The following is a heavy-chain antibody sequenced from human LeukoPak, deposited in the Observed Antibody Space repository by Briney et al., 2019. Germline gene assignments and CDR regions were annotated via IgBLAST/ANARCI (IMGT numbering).Heavy chain of an antibody. J-gene: IGHJ6*02. Sequence: SETLSLTCTVSGGSISSYYGSWIRQPPGKGLEWIGYIYYSGSTNYNPSLKSRVTISVDTSKNQFSLKLSSVTAADTAVYYCARGGGSYYYGMDVWGQGTTVTVSS. CDR3: ARGGGSYYYGMDV. CDR2: IYYSGST. V-gene: IGHV4-59*01. D-gene: IGHD1-26*01. CDR1: GGSISSYY.